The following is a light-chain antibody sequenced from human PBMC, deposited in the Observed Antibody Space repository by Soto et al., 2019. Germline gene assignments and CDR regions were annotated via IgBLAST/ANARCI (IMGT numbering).Light chain of an antibody. J-gene: IGKJ2*01. CDR1: QSVSSSY. CDR3: QQYGTAPPEYT. CDR2: GTS. Sequence: EVVLTQSPGTLSLSPGERATLSCRASQSVSSSYLAWYQQKPGQAPRLLIYGTSSRATGIPDRFSGSRSGTDFTLTISGLEPEDFAFYYCQQYGTAPPEYTFGQGTKLEIK. V-gene: IGKV3-20*01.